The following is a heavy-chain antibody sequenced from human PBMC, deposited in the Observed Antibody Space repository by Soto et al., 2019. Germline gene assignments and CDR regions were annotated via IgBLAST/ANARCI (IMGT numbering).Heavy chain of an antibody. V-gene: IGHV1-69*12. D-gene: IGHD3-22*01. Sequence: QVQLVQSGAEVKKPGSSVKVSCKASGGTFDNYAITWVRQAPGQGLEWMAGIIPMLDSANYAEKFQDRVTITADESTSTAYMEVSSLRSEATAVYYCARTYHYASGGKTYFYYGMDVWGQGTTVTVSS. CDR1: GGTFDNYA. J-gene: IGHJ6*02. CDR3: ARTYHYASGGKTYFYYGMDV. CDR2: IIPMLDSA.